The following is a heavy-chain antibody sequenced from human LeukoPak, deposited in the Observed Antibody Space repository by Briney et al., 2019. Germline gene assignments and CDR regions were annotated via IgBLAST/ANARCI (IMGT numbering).Heavy chain of an antibody. J-gene: IGHJ4*02. CDR2: ITWDGGAT. D-gene: IGHD3-22*01. Sequence: EGSLRLSCAASEFTFDDFSMNWVRQAPGTGLEWVSLITWDGGATYYADSVKGRFTISRDNAKNSLYLQMNSLRAEDTAVYYCARDFNYDSSGYNLWGQGTLVTVSS. CDR3: ARDFNYDSSGYNL. V-gene: IGHV3-43*01. CDR1: EFTFDDFS.